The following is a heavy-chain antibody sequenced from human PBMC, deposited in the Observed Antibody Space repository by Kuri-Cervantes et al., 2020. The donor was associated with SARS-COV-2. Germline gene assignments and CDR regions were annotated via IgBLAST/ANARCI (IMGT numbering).Heavy chain of an antibody. Sequence: GESLKISCAASGFTFTMYGIHWVRQAPGKGLEWVAVISYDGSNKYYADSVKGRFTISRDNSKNTLYLQMNSLRAEDTAVYYCAKESSYYDSSGYGDFDYWGQGTLVTVSS. CDR2: ISYDGSNK. CDR1: GFTFTMYG. J-gene: IGHJ4*02. V-gene: IGHV3-30*18. CDR3: AKESSYYDSSGYGDFDY. D-gene: IGHD3-22*01.